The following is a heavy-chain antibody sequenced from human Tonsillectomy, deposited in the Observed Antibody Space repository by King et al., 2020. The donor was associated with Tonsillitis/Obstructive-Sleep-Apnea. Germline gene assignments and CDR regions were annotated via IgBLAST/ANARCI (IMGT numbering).Heavy chain of an antibody. V-gene: IGHV3-48*03. J-gene: IGHJ6*03. CDR3: ARGFLTVTTDEPILKYYYYYMVV. D-gene: IGHD4-11*01. CDR1: GFTFSSYE. CDR2: ISSSGSTI. Sequence: VQLVESGGGLVQPGGSLRLSCAASGFTFSSYEMNWVRQAPGKGLEWVSYISSSGSTIYYADSVKGRFTISRDNAKNSLYLQMNSLRAEDTAVYYCARGFLTVTTDEPILKYYYYYMVVWGKGTTVTVSS.